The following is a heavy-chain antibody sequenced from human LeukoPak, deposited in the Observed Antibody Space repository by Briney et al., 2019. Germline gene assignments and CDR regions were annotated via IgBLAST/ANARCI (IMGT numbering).Heavy chain of an antibody. V-gene: IGHV4-34*01. CDR2: INHSGST. CDR1: GGSSSGYY. J-gene: IGHJ4*02. CDR3: AREGGLATMVRGVISY. Sequence: SETLSLTCAVYGGSSSGYYWGWIRQPPGKGLEWIGEINHSGSTNYNPSLKSRVTISVDTSKNQFSLKLSSVTAADTAVYYCAREGGLATMVRGVISYWGQGTLVTVSS. D-gene: IGHD3-10*01.